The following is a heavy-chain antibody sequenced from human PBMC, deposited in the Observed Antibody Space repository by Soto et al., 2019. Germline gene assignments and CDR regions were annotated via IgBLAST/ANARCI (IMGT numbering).Heavy chain of an antibody. CDR1: GFTFSSYG. V-gene: IGHV3-30*18. Sequence: QVQLVESGGGVVQPGRSLRLSCAASGFTFSSYGVHWVRQAPGRGLEWVAVISEDGTRKHYGDSVKGRFTISRENSQNTLYLQMNSLRDEDTAVYYCVKDRRTEAYGMEVWGQGTAVTVSS. D-gene: IGHD2-21*01. CDR2: ISEDGTRK. CDR3: VKDRRTEAYGMEV. J-gene: IGHJ6*02.